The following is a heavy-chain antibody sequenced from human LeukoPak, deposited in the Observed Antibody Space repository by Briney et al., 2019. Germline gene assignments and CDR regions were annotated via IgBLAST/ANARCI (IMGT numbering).Heavy chain of an antibody. D-gene: IGHD4-11*01. J-gene: IGHJ4*02. V-gene: IGHV4-4*07. Sequence: SETLSLTCTVSGGSISSYSWSWIRQPAGKGLEWIGRIYTSGSTNYNPSLKSRVTISVDTSKNQFSLKLSSVTAADTAVYYCARGIRTTVTNFDYWGQGTLVTVSS. CDR1: GGSISSYS. CDR3: ARGIRTTVTNFDY. CDR2: IYTSGST.